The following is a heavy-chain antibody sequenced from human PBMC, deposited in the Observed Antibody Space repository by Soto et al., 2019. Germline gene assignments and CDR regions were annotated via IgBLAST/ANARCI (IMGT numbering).Heavy chain of an antibody. V-gene: IGHV3-23*01. CDR3: AKAVGWYRSFDY. CDR1: GFKFNRYA. J-gene: IGHJ4*02. D-gene: IGHD6-19*01. Sequence: GGSLRLSCAASGFKFNRYAMSWVRQAPGKGLEWVSAISGSGGSTYYADPVKGRFTISRGNSKNTLYLQMNSLRAEDTAVYYCAKAVGWYRSFDYWGQGT. CDR2: ISGSGGST.